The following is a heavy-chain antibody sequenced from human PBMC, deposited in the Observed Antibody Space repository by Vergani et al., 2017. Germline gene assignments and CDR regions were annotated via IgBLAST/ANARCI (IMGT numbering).Heavy chain of an antibody. CDR2: VFHSGSA. Sequence: QVQLQESGPGLVKPSETLSLTCSVSGYSISRGYYWGWIRHPPGKGLEWIATVFHSGSAYYNPSLRRLVTISVETSENQFSLRRTTLTAADTAVYYWARQFWVSQGVGAFETWGRGTEVSVSS. J-gene: IGHJ3*02. D-gene: IGHD3-16*01. V-gene: IGHV4-38-2*02. CDR1: GYSISRGYY. CDR3: ARQFWVSQGVGAFET.